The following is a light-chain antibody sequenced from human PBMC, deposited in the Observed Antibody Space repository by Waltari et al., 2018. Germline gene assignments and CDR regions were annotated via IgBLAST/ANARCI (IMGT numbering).Light chain of an antibody. V-gene: IGKV3-15*01. CDR3: QQYNHWPPWT. J-gene: IGKJ1*01. Sequence: EVVMTQSPGTVSVSPGGTVTLSCRASQGLNTKLAWYQQKPGQPPRLLLYDAATRATGVPARFSGSGSGTDFILTISRLQSEDCAVYYCQQYNHWPPWTFGPGTRVEIK. CDR2: DAA. CDR1: QGLNTK.